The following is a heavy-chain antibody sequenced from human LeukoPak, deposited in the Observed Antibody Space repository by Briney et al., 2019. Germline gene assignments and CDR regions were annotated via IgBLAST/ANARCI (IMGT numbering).Heavy chain of an antibody. CDR3: ATTVTTGRGYSYYGINV. CDR1: GYSFTDYY. V-gene: IGHV1-2*02. J-gene: IGHJ6*02. Sequence: GASVKVSCKASGYSFTDYYIHWVRQGPGRGLEWMGWINPSSVGTNYAQNFQGRVSMTWDTSISTAYMELSRLRSDDTAVYYCATTVTTGRGYSYYGINVWGQGTTVTVSS. CDR2: INPSSVGT. D-gene: IGHD4-11*01.